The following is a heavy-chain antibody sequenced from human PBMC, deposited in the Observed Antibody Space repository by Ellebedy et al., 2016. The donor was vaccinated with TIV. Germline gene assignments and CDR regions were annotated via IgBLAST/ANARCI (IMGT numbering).Heavy chain of an antibody. Sequence: MPSETLSLTCTVSGDSINYYYWSWIRQPPGKGLEWIGSLYYSGDANYNPALKSRVSISVDTSTNQFSLRLTSVTAADTAVYYCGRDFWGGAIAEPILHYWGQGTLVTVSS. D-gene: IGHD3-16*01. CDR1: GDSINYYY. J-gene: IGHJ4*02. CDR3: GRDFWGGAIAEPILHY. V-gene: IGHV4-59*01. CDR2: LYYSGDA.